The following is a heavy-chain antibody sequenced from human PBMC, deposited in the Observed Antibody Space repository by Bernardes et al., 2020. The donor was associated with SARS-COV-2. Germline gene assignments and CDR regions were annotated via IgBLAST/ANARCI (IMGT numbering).Heavy chain of an antibody. CDR3: AKDTPEYSSSSLTAFDI. CDR2: ISGSGGST. V-gene: IGHV3-23*01. J-gene: IGHJ3*02. Sequence: VGTLILSCAASGFTFRSSAMSWVRQAPGQGLEWVSAISGSGGSTYYADSVKGRFTISRDNSKNTLYLQMNSLRAEDTAVYYCAKDTPEYSSSSLTAFDIWGQGNLVTGSS. D-gene: IGHD6-6*01. CDR1: GFTFRSSA.